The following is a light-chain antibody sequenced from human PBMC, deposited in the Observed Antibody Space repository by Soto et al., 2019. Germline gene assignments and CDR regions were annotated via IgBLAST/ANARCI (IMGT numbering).Light chain of an antibody. CDR3: SSYAGNSVV. CDR2: EVT. V-gene: IGLV2-8*01. CDR1: SSDVGGYNY. Sequence: QSALTQPPSASGSPGQSVTISCTGTSSDVGGYNYVSWYQQHPGKAPKLMIYEVTKRPSGVPDRFSGSKSGNTASLTVSGLKAEDEADYYCSSYAGNSVVFGGGTKLTVL. J-gene: IGLJ2*01.